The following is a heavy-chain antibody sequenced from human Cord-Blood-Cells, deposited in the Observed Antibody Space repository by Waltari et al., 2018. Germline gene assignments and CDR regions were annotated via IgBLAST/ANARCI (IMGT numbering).Heavy chain of an antibody. D-gene: IGHD2-2*01. CDR2: IIPIFDTA. CDR3: ARDSRYCSSTSCYWFDP. Sequence: QVQLVQSGAEVKKPGSSVKVSCKASGGTFSSYAISWVRQAPGQGLEWMGGIIPIFDTANYAPKFQGRVTITADESTSTAYMELSSLRSEDTAVYYCARDSRYCSSTSCYWFDPWGQGTLVTVSS. CDR1: GGTFSSYA. V-gene: IGHV1-69*12. J-gene: IGHJ5*02.